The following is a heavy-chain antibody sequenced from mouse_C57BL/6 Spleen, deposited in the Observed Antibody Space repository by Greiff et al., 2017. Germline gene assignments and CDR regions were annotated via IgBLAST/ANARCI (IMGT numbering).Heavy chain of an antibody. Sequence: VQLKESGPELVKPGASVKISCKASGYSFTDYNMNWVKQSNGKSLEWIGVINPNYGTTSYNQKFKGKATLTVDQSSSTAYMQLNSLTSEDSAVYYCARTITTVVARHWYFDVWGTGTTVTVSS. V-gene: IGHV1-39*01. CDR1: GYSFTDYN. D-gene: IGHD1-1*01. J-gene: IGHJ1*03. CDR2: INPNYGTT. CDR3: ARTITTVVARHWYFDV.